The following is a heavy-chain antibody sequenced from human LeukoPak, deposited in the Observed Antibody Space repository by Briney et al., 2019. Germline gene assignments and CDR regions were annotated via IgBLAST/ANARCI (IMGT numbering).Heavy chain of an antibody. CDR3: ARGRGTAFLDY. Sequence: PSETLSLTRAVYGGSFSGYYWSWIRQPPGKGLEWIGENNHSGSTNYNPSLKSRVTISVDTSKNQFSLKLSSVTAADTAVYYCARGRGTAFLDYWGQGTLVTVSS. V-gene: IGHV4-34*01. J-gene: IGHJ4*02. CDR2: NNHSGST. D-gene: IGHD1-26*01. CDR1: GGSFSGYY.